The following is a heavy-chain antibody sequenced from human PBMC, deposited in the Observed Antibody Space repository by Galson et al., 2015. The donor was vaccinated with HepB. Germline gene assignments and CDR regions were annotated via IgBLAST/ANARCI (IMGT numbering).Heavy chain of an antibody. J-gene: IGHJ4*02. V-gene: IGHV3-23*01. CDR3: AKDLKDTTMD. D-gene: IGHD5-18*01. Sequence: SLRLSCAASGFQFRSFDMTWVRQAPGKGLEWVATISGGGSNRYYTVSVKGLFTISRDNSNNTLYLQMHSLTAEDTGIYYCAKDLKDTTMDWGQGTLVTVSS. CDR2: ISGGGSNR. CDR1: GFQFRSFD.